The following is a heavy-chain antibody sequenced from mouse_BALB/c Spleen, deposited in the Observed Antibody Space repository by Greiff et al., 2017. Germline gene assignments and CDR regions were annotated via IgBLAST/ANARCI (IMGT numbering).Heavy chain of an antibody. CDR2: IRLKSNNYAT. J-gene: IGHJ2*01. Sequence: EVQLVESGGGLVQPGGSMKLSCVASGFTFSNYWMNWVRQSPEKGLEWVAEIRLKSNNYATHYAESVKGRFTISRDDSKSSVYLQMNNLRAEDTGIYYCTRHYGSGDFDYWGQGTTLAVSS. CDR3: TRHYGSGDFDY. V-gene: IGHV6-6*02. CDR1: GFTFSNYW. D-gene: IGHD1-1*01.